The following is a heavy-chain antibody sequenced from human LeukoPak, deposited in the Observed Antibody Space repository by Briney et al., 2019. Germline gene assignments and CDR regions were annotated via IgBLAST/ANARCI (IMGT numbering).Heavy chain of an antibody. CDR1: GGSISSGGYS. CDR2: IYHSGST. V-gene: IGHV4-30-2*01. D-gene: IGHD4-11*01. Sequence: SETLSLTCAVSGGSISSGGYSWSWIRQPPGKGLEWIGYIYHSGSTYYNPSLKSRVTISVDRSKNQFSLKLSPVTAADTAVYYCARDTGRWFDPWGQGTLVTVSS. CDR3: ARDTGRWFDP. J-gene: IGHJ5*02.